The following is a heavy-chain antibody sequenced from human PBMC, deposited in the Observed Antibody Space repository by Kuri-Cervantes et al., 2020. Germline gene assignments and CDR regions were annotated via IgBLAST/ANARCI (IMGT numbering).Heavy chain of an antibody. D-gene: IGHD3-22*01. CDR3: ARDSYYYDSSGYLDY. Sequence: ASVKVSCKASGYTFTSYYMHWVRQAPGQGLEWMGIINPSGGSTSYAQKSQGRVTMTRDTSTSTVYMELSSLRSEDTAVYYCARDSYYYDSSGYLDYWGQGTLVTVSS. J-gene: IGHJ4*02. CDR1: GYTFTSYY. V-gene: IGHV1-46*01. CDR2: INPSGGST.